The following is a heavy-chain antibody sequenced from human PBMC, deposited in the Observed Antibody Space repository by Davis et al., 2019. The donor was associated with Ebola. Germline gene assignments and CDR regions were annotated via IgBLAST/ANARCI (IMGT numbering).Heavy chain of an antibody. CDR3: AKDHGFRRGSANDY. V-gene: IGHV3-23*01. Sequence: PGGSLRLSCAASGFTFSSYAMSWVRQAPGKGLEWVSAISGSGGGTYYADSVKGRFTISRDNSKNTLYLQMNSLRAEDTAVYYCAKDHGFRRGSANDYWGQGTLVTVSS. J-gene: IGHJ4*02. D-gene: IGHD4/OR15-4a*01. CDR1: GFTFSSYA. CDR2: ISGSGGGT.